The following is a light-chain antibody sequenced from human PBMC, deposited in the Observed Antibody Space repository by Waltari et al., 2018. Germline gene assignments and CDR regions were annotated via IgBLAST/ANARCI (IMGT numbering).Light chain of an antibody. CDR2: VNSDGSH. V-gene: IGLV4-69*01. J-gene: IGLJ3*02. CDR3: QTGGHGTWV. Sequence: QLVLTQSPSASASLGASVKLTCTLGSGPSSNVIARHQQQSEKGPRYLMKVNSDGSHSKGDDIPDRFSGSSSGAERYLTISSVQSEDEADYYCQTGGHGTWVFGGGTKLTVL. CDR1: SGPSSNV.